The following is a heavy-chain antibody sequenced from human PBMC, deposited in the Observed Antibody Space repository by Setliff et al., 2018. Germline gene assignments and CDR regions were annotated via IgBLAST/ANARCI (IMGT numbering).Heavy chain of an antibody. Sequence: AGGSLRLSCAASGFTFSGYAMTWVRQAPGKGLEWVSAISGSGDSTFYADSVKGRFTISRDNSKNTLHLQMNSLTAEDTAVYYCANGMFYDFWSNYPYYFGMDVWGQGTTVTVSS. CDR1: GFTFSGYA. V-gene: IGHV3-23*01. CDR2: ISGSGDST. CDR3: ANGMFYDFWSNYPYYFGMDV. D-gene: IGHD3-3*01. J-gene: IGHJ6*02.